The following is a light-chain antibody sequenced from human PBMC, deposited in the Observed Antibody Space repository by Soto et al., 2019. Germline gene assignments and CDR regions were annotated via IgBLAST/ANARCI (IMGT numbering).Light chain of an antibody. CDR1: SGHSSYA. V-gene: IGLV4-69*01. CDR2: LNSDGSH. CDR3: QTWGTGIHYV. Sequence: QLVLTQSPSASASLGASVKRTCTLSSGHSSYAIAWHQQQPEKGPRYLMKLNSDGSHSKGNGIPDRFSGSSSGAERYLTISSIQSEDEADYYCQTWGTGIHYVFGTGTKLTVL. J-gene: IGLJ1*01.